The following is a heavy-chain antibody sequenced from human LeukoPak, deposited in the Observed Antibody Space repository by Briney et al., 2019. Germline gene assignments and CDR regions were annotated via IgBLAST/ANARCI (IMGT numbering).Heavy chain of an antibody. J-gene: IGHJ4*02. CDR1: GFTFSSYS. V-gene: IGHV3-48*04. CDR3: ARDDKTIFGVVITVYFDY. Sequence: GGSLRLSCAASGFTFSSYSMNWVRQAPGKGLEWVSYTSSRSSTIYYADSVKGRFTISRDNAKNSLYLQMNSLRAEDTAVYYCARDDKTIFGVVITVYFDYWGQGTLVTVSS. D-gene: IGHD3-3*01. CDR2: TSSRSSTI.